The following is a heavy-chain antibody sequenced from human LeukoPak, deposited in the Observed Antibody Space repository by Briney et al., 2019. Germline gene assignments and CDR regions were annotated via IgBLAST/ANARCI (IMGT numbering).Heavy chain of an antibody. D-gene: IGHD3-3*01. CDR3: ARDTWGWGGYPYPHDY. CDR1: GFTFSSYA. Sequence: QPGGSLRLSCAASGFTFSSYAMHWVRQAPGKGLEWVAVISYDGSNKYYADSVKGRFTISRDNSKNTLYLQMNSLRAEDTAVYYCARDTWGWGGYPYPHDYWGQGTLITVSS. V-gene: IGHV3-30*04. CDR2: ISYDGSNK. J-gene: IGHJ4*02.